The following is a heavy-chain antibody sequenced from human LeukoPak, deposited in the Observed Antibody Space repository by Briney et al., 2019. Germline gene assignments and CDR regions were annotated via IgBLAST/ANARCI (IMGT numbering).Heavy chain of an antibody. Sequence: PSETLSLTCTVSGGSISSSSYYWGWIRQPPGKGLEWIGSIYYSGSTYYNPSLKSRVTISVDTSKNQFSLKLSSVTAADTAVYYCARGEKELELPLAAATYYYYYMDVWGKGTTVTVSS. CDR1: GGSISSSSYY. V-gene: IGHV4-39*07. D-gene: IGHD1-7*01. CDR2: IYYSGST. CDR3: ARGEKELELPLAAATYYYYYMDV. J-gene: IGHJ6*03.